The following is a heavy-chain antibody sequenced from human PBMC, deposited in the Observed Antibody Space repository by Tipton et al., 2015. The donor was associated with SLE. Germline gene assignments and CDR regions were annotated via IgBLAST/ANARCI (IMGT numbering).Heavy chain of an antibody. Sequence: TLSLTYTVSGGSISTYYWSWIRQPPKQGLEWIGWIYHTGSTDYSPSLKSRVTISVDTSKNQFSLKLSSVTAADTAVYYCLYYDYIWGSPYYYGMDVWGQGTTVTVSS. CDR3: LYYDYIWGSPYYYGMDV. CDR1: GGSISTYY. D-gene: IGHD3-16*01. J-gene: IGHJ6*02. CDR2: IYHTGST. V-gene: IGHV4-59*12.